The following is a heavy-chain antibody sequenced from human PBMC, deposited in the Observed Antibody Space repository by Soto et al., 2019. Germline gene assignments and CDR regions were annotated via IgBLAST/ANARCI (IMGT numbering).Heavy chain of an antibody. Sequence: PGGSLRLSCAASGFTFSSYGMHWVRQAPGKGLEWVAVIWYDGSNKYYADSVKGRFTISRDNSKNTLYLQMNSLRAEDTAVYYCARNPVLSSWDRVDYYGMDVWGQGTTVTVSS. CDR2: IWYDGSNK. CDR1: GFTFSSYG. J-gene: IGHJ6*02. D-gene: IGHD6-13*01. CDR3: ARNPVLSSWDRVDYYGMDV. V-gene: IGHV3-33*01.